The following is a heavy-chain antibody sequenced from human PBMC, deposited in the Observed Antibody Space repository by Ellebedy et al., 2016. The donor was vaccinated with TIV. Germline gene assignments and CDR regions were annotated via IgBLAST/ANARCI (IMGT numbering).Heavy chain of an antibody. Sequence: SETLSLTXTVSGGSISSGGYYWSWIRQHPGKGLEWIGYIYYSGSTYYNPSLKSRVTISVDASYTQFSLKLSSVTAADTAVYYCARAFHTKRVNWYFDLWGRGTLVTVSS. CDR1: GGSISSGGYY. V-gene: IGHV4-31*03. D-gene: IGHD2-2*01. CDR3: ARAFHTKRVNWYFDL. J-gene: IGHJ2*01. CDR2: IYYSGST.